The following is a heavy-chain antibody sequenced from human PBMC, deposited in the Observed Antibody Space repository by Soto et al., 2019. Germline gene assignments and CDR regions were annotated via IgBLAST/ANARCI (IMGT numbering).Heavy chain of an antibody. CDR2: IYDSGNT. D-gene: IGHD6-13*01. V-gene: IGHV4-30-2*01. CDR3: ARGQGAAAGHSNFDY. CDR1: GGSISGTTYS. Sequence: QLQLQESGSGLVKPSQTLSLTCAVSGGSISGTTYSWSWIRQPPGKCLEWIGYIYDSGNTYYNPSLKSQFSISVDRSKYQFSLKLSSVTAADTAVYYCARGQGAAAGHSNFDYWGQGALVTVSS. J-gene: IGHJ4*02.